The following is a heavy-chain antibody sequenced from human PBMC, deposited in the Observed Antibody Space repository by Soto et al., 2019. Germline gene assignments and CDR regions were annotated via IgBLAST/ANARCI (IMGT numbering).Heavy chain of an antibody. V-gene: IGHV4-39*02. D-gene: IGHD3-3*01. CDR1: GGSISSSSYY. CDR3: AKDGFGVGLNWFDP. CDR2: MYYSGST. J-gene: IGHJ5*02. Sequence: PSETLSLTCTVSGGSISSSSYYWGWIRQPPGKGLEWIGTMYYSGSTYYNASLKSRVTISVDTPKNQFSLRLSSVTTADTAVYYCAKDGFGVGLNWFDPWGQGTLVTV.